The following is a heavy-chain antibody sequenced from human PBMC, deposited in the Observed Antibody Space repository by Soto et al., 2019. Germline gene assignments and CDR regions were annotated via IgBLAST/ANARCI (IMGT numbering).Heavy chain of an antibody. Sequence: QVQLVESGGGVVQPGRSLRLSCAASGFTFSSYAMHWVRQAPGKGLEWVAVISYDGSNKYYADSVKGRFTISRDNSKNTLYLQMNSLRAEVTAVYYCARDRAVVTAITPGYFDYWGQGTLVTVSS. CDR1: GFTFSSYA. CDR3: ARDRAVVTAITPGYFDY. D-gene: IGHD2-21*02. CDR2: ISYDGSNK. V-gene: IGHV3-30-3*01. J-gene: IGHJ4*02.